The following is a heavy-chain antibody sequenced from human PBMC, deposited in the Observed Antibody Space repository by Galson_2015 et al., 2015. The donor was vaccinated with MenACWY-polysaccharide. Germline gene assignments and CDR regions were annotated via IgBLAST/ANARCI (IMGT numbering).Heavy chain of an antibody. CDR3: ASEDAYYYGMDV. J-gene: IGHJ6*02. CDR1: GFTFSTYP. Sequence: SLRLSCAASGFTFSTYPMGWARQAPGKGLEWVSRISDSGDRTFYADSVKGRFTISRDNSKNMLYLQMNSLRVDDAAVYYCASEDAYYYGMDVWGQGTTVTVSS. V-gene: IGHV3-23*01. CDR2: ISDSGDRT.